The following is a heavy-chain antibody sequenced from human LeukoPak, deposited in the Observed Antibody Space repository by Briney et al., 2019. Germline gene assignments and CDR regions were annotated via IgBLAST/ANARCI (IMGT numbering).Heavy chain of an antibody. CDR2: IIPIFGTA. V-gene: IGHV1-69*13. D-gene: IGHD6-13*01. CDR3: ARDLGGSSSTFFDY. J-gene: IGHJ4*02. Sequence: SVKVSCKASGGTFSSYAISWVRQAPGQGLEWTGGIIPIFGTANYAQKFQGRVTITADESTSTAYMELSSLRSEDTAVYYCARDLGGSSSTFFDYWGQGTLVTVSS. CDR1: GGTFSSYA.